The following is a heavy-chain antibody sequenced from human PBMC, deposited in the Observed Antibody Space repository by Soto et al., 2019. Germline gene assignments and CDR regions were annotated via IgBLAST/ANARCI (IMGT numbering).Heavy chain of an antibody. V-gene: IGHV4-31*03. CDR2: IYFGGST. CDR1: GGSISSGTYY. CDR3: ARAAKLYDAFDI. J-gene: IGHJ3*02. Sequence: QVQLQESGPGLVKPSQTLSLTCTVSGGSISSGTYYWSWIRQHPGKGLEWIGYIYFGGSTYYNPSLTSRLTISVDTSKNQFSLKLSSVTAADTAVYYCARAAKLYDAFDIWGQGTMVTVSS. D-gene: IGHD2-15*01.